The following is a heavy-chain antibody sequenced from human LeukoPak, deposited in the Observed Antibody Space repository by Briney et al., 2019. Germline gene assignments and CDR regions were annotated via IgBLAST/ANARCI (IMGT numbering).Heavy chain of an antibody. D-gene: IGHD1-14*01. CDR1: GGTFSSYA. J-gene: IGHJ6*03. CDR3: ATQPPGASGIYYFYIDV. V-gene: IGHV1-18*01. Sequence: ASVKVSCKASGGTFSSYAISWVRQAPGQGLEWMGWISAYNGNTNYAQKFQGRVTMTEDTSTDTAYMELSSLRSEDTAVYYCATQPPGASGIYYFYIDVWGKGTTVTISS. CDR2: ISAYNGNT.